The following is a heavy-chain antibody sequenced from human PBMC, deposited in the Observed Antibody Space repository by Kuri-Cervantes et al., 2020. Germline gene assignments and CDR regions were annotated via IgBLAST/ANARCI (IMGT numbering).Heavy chain of an antibody. J-gene: IGHJ6*02. Sequence: LSLTCAASGFTFSSYGMHWVRQAPGKGLEWVAVISYDGSNKYYADSVKGRFTISRDNSKNTLYLQMNSLRAEDTAVYYCASTTQYSSSWHYYYYYGMDVWGQGTTVTVSS. CDR1: GFTFSSYG. CDR2: ISYDGSNK. CDR3: ASTTQYSSSWHYYYYYGMDV. V-gene: IGHV3-30*03. D-gene: IGHD6-13*01.